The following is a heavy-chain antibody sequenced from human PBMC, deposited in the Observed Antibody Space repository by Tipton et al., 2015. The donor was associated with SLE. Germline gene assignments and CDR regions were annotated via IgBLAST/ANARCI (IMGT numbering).Heavy chain of an antibody. CDR2: IYHSGST. J-gene: IGHJ2*01. Sequence: TLSLTCTVSGGSMSTYYWSWIRQPPRKGLEWIGYIYHSGSTNYNPSLRSRVTISVDTSKNQLSLKLSSVTAAETAVYYCARDTRVTGGYFDLWGRGTLVTVSS. V-gene: IGHV4-59*12. CDR1: GGSMSTYY. D-gene: IGHD5-18*01. CDR3: ARDTRVTGGYFDL.